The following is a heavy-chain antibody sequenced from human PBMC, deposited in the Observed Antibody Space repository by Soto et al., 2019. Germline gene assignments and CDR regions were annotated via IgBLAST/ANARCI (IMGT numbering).Heavy chain of an antibody. CDR3: ARSVAVPGAHIDY. J-gene: IGHJ4*02. CDR1: GGSISGSY. D-gene: IGHD6-19*01. Sequence: SETLSLTCSVSGGSISGSYRSWIRQSPGKGLEWLGYVYYTGRTNYSPSHRSRVSISVDTSKNEFSLRMSSVTAADTAVYFCARSVAVPGAHIDYWGQGTQVTVSS. V-gene: IGHV4-59*01. CDR2: VYYTGRT.